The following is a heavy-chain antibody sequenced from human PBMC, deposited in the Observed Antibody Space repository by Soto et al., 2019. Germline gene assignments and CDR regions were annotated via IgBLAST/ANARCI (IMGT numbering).Heavy chain of an antibody. J-gene: IGHJ6*02. CDR3: TRDTYGDYYYYGMDV. D-gene: IGHD4-17*01. Sequence: GGSLRLSCAASGFTVGSSQMTWVRQAPGKALEWVGFIRSKAYGGTTEYAASVKGRFTISRDDSKSIAYLQMNSLKTEDTAVYYCTRDTYGDYYYYGMDVWGQGTTVTVSS. CDR1: GFTVGSSQ. CDR2: IRSKAYGGTT. V-gene: IGHV3-49*02.